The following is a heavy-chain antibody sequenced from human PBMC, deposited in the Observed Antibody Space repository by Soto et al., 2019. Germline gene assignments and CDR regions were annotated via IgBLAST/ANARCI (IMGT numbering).Heavy chain of an antibody. CDR3: ARNTYYDFWSGYSYDAFDI. CDR1: GYTFTSYG. V-gene: IGHV1-18*04. Sequence: QVPLVQSGAEVKKPGASVKVSCKASGYTFTSYGISWVRQAPGQGLEWMGWISAYNGNTNYAQKLQGRVTMTTDTSTSTAYMELRSLRSDDTAVYYCARNTYYDFWSGYSYDAFDIWGQGTMVTVSS. J-gene: IGHJ3*02. CDR2: ISAYNGNT. D-gene: IGHD3-3*01.